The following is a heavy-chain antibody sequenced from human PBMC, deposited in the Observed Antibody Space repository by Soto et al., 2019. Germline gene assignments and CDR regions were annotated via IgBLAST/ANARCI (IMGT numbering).Heavy chain of an antibody. J-gene: IGHJ6*02. V-gene: IGHV1-18*04. Sequence: ASVKVSCKASGYTFTSYGISWVRQAPGQGLEWMGWISAYNGNTNYAQKLQGRVTMTTDTSTSTAYMELRSPRSDDTAVYYCAIVRFLEWLPRFYYYYGMDVWGQGTTVTVSS. CDR3: AIVRFLEWLPRFYYYYGMDV. D-gene: IGHD3-3*01. CDR1: GYTFTSYG. CDR2: ISAYNGNT.